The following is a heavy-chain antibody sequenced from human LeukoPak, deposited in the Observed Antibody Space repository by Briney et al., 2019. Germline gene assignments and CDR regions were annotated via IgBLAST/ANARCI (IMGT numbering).Heavy chain of an antibody. V-gene: IGHV3-48*01. CDR3: VKSSTNYGGWFDP. J-gene: IGHJ5*02. CDR2: ISSSSSTI. CDR1: GFTFSSYS. Sequence: GGSLRLSCAASGFTFSSYSMNWVRQAPGKGLEWVSYISSSSSTIYYADSVKGRFTISRDNAKNSLYLQMNSLRAEDTAVYYCVKSSTNYGGWFDPWGQGTLVTVSS. D-gene: IGHD4/OR15-4a*01.